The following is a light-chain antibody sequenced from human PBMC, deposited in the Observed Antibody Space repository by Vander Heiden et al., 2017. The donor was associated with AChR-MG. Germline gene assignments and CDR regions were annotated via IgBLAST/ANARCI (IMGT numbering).Light chain of an antibody. V-gene: IGLV2-14*03. Sequence: QSALTQPASVSGSPGQSIAISCIGTSSHVGGYNYVSWYQQHPGNAPKLMIVDVGYRPSGVSNRFSGSKSGNTASLTISGLQAEDEADYYCSSYTRSRTRVFGGGTKLTVL. CDR1: SSHVGGYNY. J-gene: IGLJ3*02. CDR3: SSYTRSRTRV. CDR2: DVG.